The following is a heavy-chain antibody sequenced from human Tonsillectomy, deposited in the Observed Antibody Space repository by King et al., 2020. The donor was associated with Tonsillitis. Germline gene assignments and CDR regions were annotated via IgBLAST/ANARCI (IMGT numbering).Heavy chain of an antibody. V-gene: IGHV1-69*01. CDR1: GGTFSTYG. J-gene: IGHJ6*02. Sequence: VQLVQSGAEVKRPGSSVKVSCKASGGTFSTYGINWVRQAPGQGLEWMGGIIPVFATTNYAQKFQDRVAITADESTSTAYLELSSLRSEDTAVYYCSRDTLVIVPDAKVGAKDGMDVWGRGTTVTVSS. D-gene: IGHD3-16*02. CDR3: SRDTLVIVPDAKVGAKDGMDV. CDR2: IIPVFATT.